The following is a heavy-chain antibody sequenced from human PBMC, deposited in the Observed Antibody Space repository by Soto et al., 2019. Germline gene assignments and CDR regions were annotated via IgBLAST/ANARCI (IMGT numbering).Heavy chain of an antibody. CDR3: AKGGEWELLPNYYYGMDV. D-gene: IGHD1-26*01. CDR1: GFTFSSYA. Sequence: GGSLRLSCAASGFTFSSYAMSWVRQAPGKGLGWVSAISGSGGSTYYADSVKGRFTISRDNSKNTLYLQMNSLRAEDTAVYYCAKGGEWELLPNYYYGMDVWGQGTTVTVSS. V-gene: IGHV3-23*01. CDR2: ISGSGGST. J-gene: IGHJ6*02.